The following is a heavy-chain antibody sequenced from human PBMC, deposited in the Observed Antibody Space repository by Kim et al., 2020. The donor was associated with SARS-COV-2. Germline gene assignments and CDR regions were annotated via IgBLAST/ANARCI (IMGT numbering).Heavy chain of an antibody. V-gene: IGHV4-31*03. J-gene: IGHJ4*02. CDR2: IYYSGST. Sequence: SETLSLTCTVSGGSISSGGYYWSWIRQHPGKGLEWIGYIYYSGSTYYNPSLKSRVTISVDTSKNQFSLKLSSVTAADTAVYYCARRGNLYYDILTGYPFDSWGQGTLVTVSS. CDR3: ARRGNLYYDILTGYPFDS. D-gene: IGHD3-9*01. CDR1: GGSISSGGYY.